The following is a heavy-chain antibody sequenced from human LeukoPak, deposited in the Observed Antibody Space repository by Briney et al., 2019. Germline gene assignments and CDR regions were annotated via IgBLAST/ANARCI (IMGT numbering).Heavy chain of an antibody. CDR1: GFTFSSYA. CDR3: ARVPYSGSYYNYFDY. Sequence: PGGSLRLSCAASGFTFSSYAMHWVRQAPGKGLEYVSAISSNGGSTYYANSVKGRFTISRDNSKNTLYLQMGSLRAEDMAVYYCARVPYSGSYYNYFDYWGQGTLVTVSS. CDR2: ISSNGGST. J-gene: IGHJ4*02. V-gene: IGHV3-64*01. D-gene: IGHD1-26*01.